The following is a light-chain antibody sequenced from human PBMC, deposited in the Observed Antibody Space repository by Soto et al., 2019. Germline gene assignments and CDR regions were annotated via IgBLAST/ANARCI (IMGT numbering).Light chain of an antibody. CDR1: SSNIGAGYD. Sequence: QSALTQPPSVSGAPGQSITISCTGSSSNIGAGYDVHWYQQLPGTAPKLLIYGNSNRPSGVPDRFSGSKSGTSASLAITGLQAEDAAAYSCQSYDISLSVVVFGGGTKLTVL. J-gene: IGLJ2*01. CDR3: QSYDISLSVVV. V-gene: IGLV1-40*01. CDR2: GNS.